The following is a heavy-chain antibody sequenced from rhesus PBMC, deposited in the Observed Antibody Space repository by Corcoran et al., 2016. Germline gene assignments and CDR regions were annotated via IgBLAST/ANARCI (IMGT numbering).Heavy chain of an antibody. D-gene: IGHD6-13*01. CDR3: ARRYSSWSTAYFDY. CDR2: ISGSSGSN. J-gene: IGHJ4*01. CDR1: GYSISSGYY. V-gene: IGHV4-99*01. Sequence: QVQLQESGPGLVKPSETLSLTCAVSGYSISSGYYWGWICQPPGKGLEYIGYISGSSGSNYYNPSLKSRVTISKDTSKNQFSLKLSSVTAADTAVYYCARRYSSWSTAYFDYWGQGVLVTVSS.